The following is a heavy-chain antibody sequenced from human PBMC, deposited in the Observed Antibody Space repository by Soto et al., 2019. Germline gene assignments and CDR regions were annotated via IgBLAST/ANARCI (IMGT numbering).Heavy chain of an antibody. CDR1: GYTFTSYN. J-gene: IGHJ6*02. Sequence: QVQLVQSGAEVKKPGASVKVSCKTSGYTFTSYNMHWVRQAPGQGLEWMGMINSKVGSTGYAKKFQGRATMTRDTSTSTVYMELSNLRSEDTAVYYCVRSPAAFHGMDVWGHGTTVTVSS. CDR3: VRSPAAFHGMDV. D-gene: IGHD2-2*01. CDR2: INSKVGST. V-gene: IGHV1-46*01.